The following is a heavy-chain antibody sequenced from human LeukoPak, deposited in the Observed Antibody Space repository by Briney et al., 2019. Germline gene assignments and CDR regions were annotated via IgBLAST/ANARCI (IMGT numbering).Heavy chain of an antibody. V-gene: IGHV1-3*01. CDR2: INAGNGNT. J-gene: IGHJ4*02. CDR3: ASSPRGSGYYDY. Sequence: ASVEVSCKASGYTFTSYAMHWERQASGQRLEWMGWINAGNGNTKYSQKFQGRVTIARDTSASTAYMELSSLRSEDTAVYYCASSPRGSGYYDYWGQGTLVTVSS. CDR1: GYTFTSYA. D-gene: IGHD3-22*01.